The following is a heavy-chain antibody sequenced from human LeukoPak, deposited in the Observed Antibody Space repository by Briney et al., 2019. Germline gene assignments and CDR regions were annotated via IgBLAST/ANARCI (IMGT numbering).Heavy chain of an antibody. J-gene: IGHJ4*02. CDR2: ISGSGSST. V-gene: IGHV3-23*01. Sequence: PGGSLRLSCAASGFDFSIFTMTWVRHSPRKGLQWVSGISGSGSSTYYADSVKGRFTISRDNSKNTLYLQMDSLRAEDTALYYCARTQTGALFDSWGQGTLVTASS. CDR1: GFDFSIFT. D-gene: IGHD1-14*01. CDR3: ARTQTGALFDS.